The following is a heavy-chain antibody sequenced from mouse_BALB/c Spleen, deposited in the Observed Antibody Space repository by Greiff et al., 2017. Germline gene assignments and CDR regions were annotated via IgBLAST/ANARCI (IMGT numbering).Heavy chain of an antibody. CDR2: ISYSGST. D-gene: IGHD1-1*01. CDR3: ARYALITTVVADWYFDV. V-gene: IGHV3-8*02. J-gene: IGHJ1*01. Sequence: EVQLQESGPSLVKPSQTLSLTCSVTGDSITSGYWNWIRKFPGNKLEYMGYISYSGSTYYNPSLKSRISITRDTSKNQYYLQLNSVTTEDTATYYCARYALITTVVADWYFDVWGAGTTVTVSS. CDR1: GDSITSGY.